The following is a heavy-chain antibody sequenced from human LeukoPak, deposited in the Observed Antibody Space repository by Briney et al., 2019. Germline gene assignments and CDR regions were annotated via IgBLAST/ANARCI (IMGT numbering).Heavy chain of an antibody. J-gene: IGHJ3*02. D-gene: IGHD4-17*01. CDR3: ARTFYGDYVWGAFDI. V-gene: IGHV4-38-2*02. Sequence: SETLSLTCTVSGYSISSGYYWGWIRPPPGKGLEWIGSIYHSGSTYYNPSLKSRVTISVDTSKNQFSLKLSSVTAADTAVYYCARTFYGDYVWGAFDIWGQGTMVTVSS. CDR1: GYSISSGYY. CDR2: IYHSGST.